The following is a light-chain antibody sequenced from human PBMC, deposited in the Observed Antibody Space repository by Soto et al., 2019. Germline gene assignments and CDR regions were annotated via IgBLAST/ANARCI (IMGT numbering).Light chain of an antibody. CDR3: QQYGSSPFT. Sequence: EIVMTQSPATLSVSPGERATLSFRASQSVINNLAWYQQKPGQAPSLLIYGASTSATGIPARFSGSESGTDFTLTISRLEPEDFVVYYCQQYGSSPFTFGQGTRLENK. CDR1: QSVINN. V-gene: IGKV3-20*01. J-gene: IGKJ5*01. CDR2: GAS.